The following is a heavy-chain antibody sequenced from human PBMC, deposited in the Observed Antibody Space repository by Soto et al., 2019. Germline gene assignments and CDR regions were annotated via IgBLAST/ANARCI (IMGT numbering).Heavy chain of an antibody. D-gene: IGHD5-18*01. Sequence: ASVKVSCKVSGYTLTELSMHWVRQAPGKGLEWMGGFDPEDGEKIYAQKFQGRVTMTEDTSTDTAYMELSSLRSEDTAVYYCATVHYGDHSYGFGAFDIWGQGTMVTVSS. CDR3: ATVHYGDHSYGFGAFDI. CDR2: FDPEDGEK. CDR1: GYTLTELS. V-gene: IGHV1-24*01. J-gene: IGHJ3*02.